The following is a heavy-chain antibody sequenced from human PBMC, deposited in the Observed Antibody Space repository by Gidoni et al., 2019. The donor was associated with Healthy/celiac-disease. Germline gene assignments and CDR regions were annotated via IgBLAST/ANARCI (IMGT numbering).Heavy chain of an antibody. D-gene: IGHD6-19*01. J-gene: IGHJ6*04. CDR3: AKDRQWLGPHYYGMDV. CDR2: ISYDGSNK. CDR1: GFTFSRYG. V-gene: IGHV3-30*18. Sequence: QVQLVESGGGVVQPGRSLRLSCAASGFTFSRYGMHWVRQAPGKGLEWVAVISYDGSNKYYADSVKGRFTISRDNSKNTLYLQMNSLRAEDTAVYYCAKDRQWLGPHYYGMDVWGKGTTVTVSS.